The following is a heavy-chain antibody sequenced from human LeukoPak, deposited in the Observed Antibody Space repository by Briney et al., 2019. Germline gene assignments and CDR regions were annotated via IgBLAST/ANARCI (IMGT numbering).Heavy chain of an antibody. D-gene: IGHD3-22*01. CDR1: GGSISSYY. CDR2: IYYSGST. CDR3: ARDQYSYYYDSSGPAWYFDL. V-gene: IGHV4-59*01. J-gene: IGHJ2*01. Sequence: SETLSLTCTVSGGSISSYYWSWIRQPPGKGLEWIGYIYYSGSTNYNPSLKSRVTISVDTSKNQFSLKLSSVTAADTAVYYCARDQYSYYYDSSGPAWYFDLWGRGTLVTVSS.